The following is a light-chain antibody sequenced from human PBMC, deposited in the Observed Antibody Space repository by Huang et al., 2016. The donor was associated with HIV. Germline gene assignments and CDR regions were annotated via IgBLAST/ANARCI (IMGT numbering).Light chain of an antibody. Sequence: EIVLTQSPGTLSLSPGETGTLSCRASHNVTNNYLAWYQKKSGQAPRLRIYGSSGRDTGCPLRFSGSGSGTDVTLTISRLEPEDFVFYYCQQYSVLPWTFGQGTKLEIK. CDR2: GSS. CDR1: HNVTNNY. J-gene: IGKJ1*01. V-gene: IGKV3-20*01. CDR3: QQYSVLPWT.